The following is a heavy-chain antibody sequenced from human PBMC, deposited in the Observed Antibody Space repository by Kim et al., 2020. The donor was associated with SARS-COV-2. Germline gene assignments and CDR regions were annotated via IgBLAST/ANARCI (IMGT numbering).Heavy chain of an antibody. J-gene: IGHJ4*02. D-gene: IGHD3-16*02. CDR2: ISYDGSNK. Sequence: GGSLRLSCAASGFTFSSYGMHWVRQAPGKGLEWVAVISYDGSNKYYADSVKGRFTISRDNSKNTLYLQMNSLRAEDTAVYYCAKGLPVWGSYLYPQLDYWGQGTLVTVSS. CDR1: GFTFSSYG. V-gene: IGHV3-30*18. CDR3: AKGLPVWGSYLYPQLDY.